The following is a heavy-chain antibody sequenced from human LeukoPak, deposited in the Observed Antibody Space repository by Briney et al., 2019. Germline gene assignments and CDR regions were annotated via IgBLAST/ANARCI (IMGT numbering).Heavy chain of an antibody. Sequence: SETLSLTCTVSGGSISSSSYYWGWIRQPPGKGLEWIGNIYYSGSTYYNPSLKSRVTISVDTSKNQFSLKLSSVTAADTAVYYCARDESSRVGYWGQGTLVTVSS. D-gene: IGHD6-13*01. J-gene: IGHJ4*02. V-gene: IGHV4-39*07. CDR2: IYYSGST. CDR1: GGSISSSSYY. CDR3: ARDESSRVGY.